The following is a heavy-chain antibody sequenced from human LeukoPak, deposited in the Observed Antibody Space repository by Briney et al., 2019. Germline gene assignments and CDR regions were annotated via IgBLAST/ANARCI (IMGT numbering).Heavy chain of an antibody. Sequence: GGSLRLSCEGSGFTVSSHYMHWVRQVPGKGLEWVSVLFSGGSIHYADSVKGRFIISRDESKNTLYLQMNSLRVEDTALYYCARDGVGDAFDLRGQGTLVNVSS. CDR1: GFTVSSHY. J-gene: IGHJ3*01. V-gene: IGHV3-66*01. CDR2: LFSGGSI. D-gene: IGHD1-26*01. CDR3: ARDGVGDAFDL.